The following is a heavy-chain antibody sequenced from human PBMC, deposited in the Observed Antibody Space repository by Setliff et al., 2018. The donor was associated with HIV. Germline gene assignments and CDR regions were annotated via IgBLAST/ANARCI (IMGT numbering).Heavy chain of an antibody. V-gene: IGHV4-38-2*01. D-gene: IGHD2-15*01. CDR1: GYYISGGYY. CDR3: ARATATWLVDN. Sequence: SETLSLTCAVSGYYISGGYYWCWIRQSPGKGLEWIGSFHHSGGTNYNPSLKSRLTISTDASKNQFSLKLSSVTTADTAVYNCARATATWLVDNWGQGTLVTVSS. J-gene: IGHJ4*02. CDR2: FHHSGGT.